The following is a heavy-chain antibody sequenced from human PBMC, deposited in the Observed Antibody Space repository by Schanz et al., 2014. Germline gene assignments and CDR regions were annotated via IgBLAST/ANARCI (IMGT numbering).Heavy chain of an antibody. Sequence: EVQLVESGGGLVKPGGSLRLSCAASGFTFSSYWMHWVRQAPGKGLEWVSVIYGGGITYYADSVKGRFTISRDSSRNTLYLQMNSLRAEDTAVYYCASLYDREYFDYWGQGTLVTVSS. CDR3: ASLYDREYFDY. J-gene: IGHJ4*02. D-gene: IGHD2-8*01. V-gene: IGHV3-66*01. CDR2: IYGGGIT. CDR1: GFTFSSYW.